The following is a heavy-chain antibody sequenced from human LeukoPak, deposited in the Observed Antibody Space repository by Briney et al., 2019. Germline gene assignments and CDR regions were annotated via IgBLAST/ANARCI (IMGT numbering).Heavy chain of an antibody. CDR3: ARDQEAFDH. J-gene: IGHJ4*02. Sequence: GASVKVSCKASGYSFTSNYIHRVRQAPGQGLGWMGMIYPRDGSTSYAQKFQGRVTVTRDTSTSTVHMELSGLRSEDTAVYYCARDQEAFDHWGQGTLVTVSS. CDR2: IYPRDGST. CDR1: GYSFTSNY. V-gene: IGHV1-46*01.